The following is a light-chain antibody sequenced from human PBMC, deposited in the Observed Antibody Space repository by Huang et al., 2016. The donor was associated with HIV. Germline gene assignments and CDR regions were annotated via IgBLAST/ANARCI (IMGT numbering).Light chain of an antibody. CDR1: QSVNRY. J-gene: IGKJ5*01. V-gene: IGKV3-11*01. Sequence: EIVLTQSQTTLSLSPGERATLSCRASQSVNRYLAWYQQKPGQAPRLLSYDASNMATGIPARFSGSGSGTDFTRTISSLEPEDFAVYYCQQRSNWPPITFGQGTRLEIK. CDR2: DAS. CDR3: QQRSNWPPIT.